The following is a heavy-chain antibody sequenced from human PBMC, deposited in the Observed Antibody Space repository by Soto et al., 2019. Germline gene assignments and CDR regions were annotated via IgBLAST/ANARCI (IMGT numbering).Heavy chain of an antibody. J-gene: IGHJ5*02. CDR2: IYYSGST. D-gene: IGHD4-17*01. V-gene: IGHV4-59*01. CDR1: GGSISSYY. CDR3: ARGDDYGDYAWFDP. Sequence: QVQLQESGPGLVKPSETLSLTCTVSGGSISSYYWSWIRQPPGKGLEWIGYIYYSGSTNYNPSLKSRVTISVGTSKNHFSLKLSSVTAADTAVYYCARGDDYGDYAWFDPWGQGTLVTVSS.